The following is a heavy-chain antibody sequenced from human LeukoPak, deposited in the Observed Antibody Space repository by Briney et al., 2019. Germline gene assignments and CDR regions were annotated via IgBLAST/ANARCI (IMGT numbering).Heavy chain of an antibody. CDR2: MNPNSGNT. Sequence: ASVKVSCKASGYTFTSYDINWVRQATGQGLEWMGWMNPNSGNTGYAQKFQGRVTMARDMSTSTVYMELSSLRSEDTAVYYCARGNYYDSSRDAFDIWGQGTMVTVSS. V-gene: IGHV1-8*01. CDR1: GYTFTSYD. J-gene: IGHJ3*02. D-gene: IGHD3-22*01. CDR3: ARGNYYDSSRDAFDI.